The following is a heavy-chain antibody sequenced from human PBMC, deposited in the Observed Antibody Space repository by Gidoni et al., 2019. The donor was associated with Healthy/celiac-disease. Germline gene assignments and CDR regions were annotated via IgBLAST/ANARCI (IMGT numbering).Heavy chain of an antibody. CDR1: GFTFSGSA. J-gene: IGHJ6*02. D-gene: IGHD2-2*01. CDR3: TAGCSSTSCYFGYYYYGMDV. Sequence: EVQLVESGGGLVQPGGSLTPSRAASGFTFSGSAMHSVRQASGKGLEWVGRIRSKANSYATAYAASVKGRFTISRDDSKNTAYLQMNSLKTEDTAVYYCTAGCSSTSCYFGYYYYGMDVWGQGTTVTVSS. V-gene: IGHV3-73*02. CDR2: IRSKANSYAT.